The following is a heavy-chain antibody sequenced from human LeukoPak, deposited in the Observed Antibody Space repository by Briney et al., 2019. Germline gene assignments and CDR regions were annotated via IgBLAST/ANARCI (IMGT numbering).Heavy chain of an antibody. D-gene: IGHD4-23*01. CDR1: GYTFTSYY. Sequence: GASVKVSCKASGYTFTSYYMHWVRQAPGQGLEWMGWINPNSGGTNYAQKFQGRVTMTRDTSISTAYMELSRLRSDDTAVYYCARIQERGNSEYYYYYMDVWGKGTTVTVSS. CDR2: INPNSGGT. J-gene: IGHJ6*03. CDR3: ARIQERGNSEYYYYYMDV. V-gene: IGHV1-2*02.